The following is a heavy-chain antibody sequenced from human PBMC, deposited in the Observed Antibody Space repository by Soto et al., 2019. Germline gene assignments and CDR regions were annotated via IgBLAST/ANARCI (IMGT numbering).Heavy chain of an antibody. V-gene: IGHV1-24*01. CDR2: FDPVDGET. CDR1: AHTLAELS. J-gene: IGHJ6*02. CDR3: AIPVFSQLLLMDV. D-gene: IGHD2-15*01. Sequence: QVQLLQSGAEVKKPGASVKVSCKVSAHTLAELSMHWVRQAPGKGLEWMGGFDPVDGETVYAQKFRGRVTMTEDTSTDTAFMELRSLRADDAAVYYYAIPVFSQLLLMDVWGQGTTFTVS.